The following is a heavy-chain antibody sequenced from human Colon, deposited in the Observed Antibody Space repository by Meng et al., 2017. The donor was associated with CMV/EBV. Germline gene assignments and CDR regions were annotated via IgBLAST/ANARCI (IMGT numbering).Heavy chain of an antibody. CDR2: IKHDGSNQ. CDR3: GKERSGYYIQH. J-gene: IGHJ1*01. Sequence: QVDSVVAGGAVVQPGGSRGLSCLAAGFTFSTYAMHWVRQDPGKGLEWLAMIKHDGSNQYYGDSVNGRFTISRDSSKNTLYLQMNSLRTEDTAVYYCGKERSGYYIQHWGQGTLVTVSS. CDR1: GFTFSTYA. V-gene: IGHV3-30*02. D-gene: IGHD3-9*01.